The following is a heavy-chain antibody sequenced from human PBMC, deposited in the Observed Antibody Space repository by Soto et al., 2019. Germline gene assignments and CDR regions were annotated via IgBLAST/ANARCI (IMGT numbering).Heavy chain of an antibody. CDR1: GGSIISYY. CDR2: IYYSGST. CDR3: ARDAHDILTGYSLFDY. V-gene: IGHV4-59*01. Sequence: SETLSLTCTVSGGSIISYYWSWILQPPGKGLEWIGYIYYSGSTNYNPSLKSRVTISVDTSKNQFSLKLSSVTAADTAVYYCARDAHDILTGYSLFDYWGQGTLVTVSS. J-gene: IGHJ4*02. D-gene: IGHD3-9*01.